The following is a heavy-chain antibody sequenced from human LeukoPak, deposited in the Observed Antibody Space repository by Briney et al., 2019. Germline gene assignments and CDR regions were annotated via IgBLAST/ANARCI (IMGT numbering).Heavy chain of an antibody. Sequence: GGSLRLSCAASGFTVSSNYMSWVRQTPGKGLEWVSVVYSGGVTYYADSVKGRFTISRDNSKNTLYLQMDSLRAEDTAVYYCATTKYSNSWSFGYWGQGTLVTVSS. J-gene: IGHJ4*02. CDR3: ATTKYSNSWSFGY. CDR1: GFTVSSNY. D-gene: IGHD6-6*01. CDR2: VYSGGVT. V-gene: IGHV3-53*01.